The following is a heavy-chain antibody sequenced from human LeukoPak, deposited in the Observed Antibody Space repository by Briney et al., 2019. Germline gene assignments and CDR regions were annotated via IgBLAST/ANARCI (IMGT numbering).Heavy chain of an antibody. J-gene: IGHJ6*02. Sequence: PGGSLRLSCAASGFTFSSYSMNWVRQAPGKGLEWVSSISSSSSYIYYADSVKGRFTISRDNAKNSLYLQMNSLRAEDTAVYYCARVLWFGASQRPLYYYYYGMDVWGQGTTVTVSS. V-gene: IGHV3-21*01. CDR1: GFTFSSYS. CDR3: ARVLWFGASQRPLYYYYYGMDV. CDR2: ISSSSSYI. D-gene: IGHD3-10*01.